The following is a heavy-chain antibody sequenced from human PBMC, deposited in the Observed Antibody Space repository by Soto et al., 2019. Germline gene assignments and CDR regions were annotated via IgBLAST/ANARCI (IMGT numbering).Heavy chain of an antibody. CDR1: GDSVSSNSAG. D-gene: IGHD3-3*01. V-gene: IGHV6-1*01. J-gene: IGHJ4*02. CDR2: TYYRSKWYN. CDR3: ARDIDFGY. Sequence: XQALSLPSAISGDSVSSNSAGCNLIRQSPSRGLEWLGRTYYRSKWYNEYAVSVKSRITINPDTSRNQISLQLNSVTPEDTAVYYCARDIDFGYWGRGTQVTVSS.